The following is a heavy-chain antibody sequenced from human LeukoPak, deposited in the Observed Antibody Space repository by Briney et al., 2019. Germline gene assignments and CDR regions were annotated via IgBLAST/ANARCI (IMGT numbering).Heavy chain of an antibody. D-gene: IGHD3-16*02. CDR1: GFTFSSYA. CDR2: ISGSGGST. V-gene: IGHV3-23*01. CDR3: ARSPAMITFGGVIVTPRYFDY. Sequence: GGSLRLSCAASGFTFSSYAMSWVRQAPGKGLEWVSAISGSGGSTYYADSVKGRFTISRDNSKNTLYLQMNSLRAEDTAVYYCARSPAMITFGGVIVTPRYFDYWGQGTLVTVSS. J-gene: IGHJ4*02.